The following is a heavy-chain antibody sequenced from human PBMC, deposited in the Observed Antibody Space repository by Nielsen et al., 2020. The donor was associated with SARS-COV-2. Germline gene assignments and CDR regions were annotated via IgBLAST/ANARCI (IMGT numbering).Heavy chain of an antibody. V-gene: IGHV3-23*01. CDR3: AKFRVMDV. J-gene: IGHJ6*02. CDR1: GFTFSSYA. Sequence: GGSLRLSCAASGFTFSSYAMSWVRQAPGKGLEWVSAISGSGGSTYYADSVKGRFTISRDNAKNSLYLQMNSLRDEDTAVYFCAKFRVMDVWGQGTTVTVSS. CDR2: ISGSGGST.